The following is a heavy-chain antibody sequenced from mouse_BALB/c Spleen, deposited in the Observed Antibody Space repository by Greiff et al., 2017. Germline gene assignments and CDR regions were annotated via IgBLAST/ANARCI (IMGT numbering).Heavy chain of an antibody. CDR3: ARRSTMITGVFAY. V-gene: IGHV2-9*02. Sequence: QVQLKESGPGLVAPSQSLSITCTVSGFSLTSYGVHWFRQPPGKGLEWLAGGNTNYNSALMSRLSISKVNSKSQVFLKMNSLQTDDTAMYYCARRSTMITGVFAYWGQGTLVTVSA. CDR1: GFSLTSYG. J-gene: IGHJ3*01. CDR2: AGGNT. D-gene: IGHD2-4*01.